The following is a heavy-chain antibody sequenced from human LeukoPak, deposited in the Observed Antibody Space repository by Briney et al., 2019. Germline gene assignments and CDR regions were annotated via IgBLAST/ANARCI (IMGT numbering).Heavy chain of an antibody. V-gene: IGHV4-59*12. CDR3: ARGAGFLHAFDI. J-gene: IGHJ3*02. Sequence: SETLSLTCTVSGGSISSYYWSWIRQPPGKGLEWIGYIYYSGSTNYNPSLKSRVTISVDTSKNQFSLKLSSVTAADTAVYYCARGAGFLHAFDIWGQGTMVTVSS. CDR2: IYYSGST. CDR1: GGSISSYY. D-gene: IGHD6-19*01.